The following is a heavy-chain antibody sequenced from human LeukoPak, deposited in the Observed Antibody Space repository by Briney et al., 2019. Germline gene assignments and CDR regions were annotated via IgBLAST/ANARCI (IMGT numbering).Heavy chain of an antibody. CDR1: GLTLGMHW. CDR3: ARDQYDTWSRRGNFDS. J-gene: IGHJ4*02. V-gene: IGHV3-7*03. Sequence: GGSLSLSCVASGLTLGMHWMSCVRRAPGKGLVWVANIKLDGSEKNYVDSVKGRFTISRDNTKNSLYLQMNSLRVEDTAVFYCARDQYDTWSRRGNFDSWGQGTLVIVSS. D-gene: IGHD3-3*01. CDR2: IKLDGSEK.